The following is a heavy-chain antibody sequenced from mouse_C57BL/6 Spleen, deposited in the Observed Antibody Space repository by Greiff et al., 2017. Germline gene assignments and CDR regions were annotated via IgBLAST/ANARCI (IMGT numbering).Heavy chain of an antibody. D-gene: IGHD1-1*01. V-gene: IGHV5-4*01. CDR1: GFTFSSYA. CDR2: ISDGGSYT. CDR3: ARDQNYYGSSYRFAY. Sequence: EVMLVESGGGLVKPGGSLKLSCAASGFTFSSYAMSWVRQTPEKRLEWVATISDGGSYTYYPDNVKGRFTISRDNAKNNLYLQMSHLKSEDTAMYYCARDQNYYGSSYRFAYWGQGTLVTVSA. J-gene: IGHJ3*01.